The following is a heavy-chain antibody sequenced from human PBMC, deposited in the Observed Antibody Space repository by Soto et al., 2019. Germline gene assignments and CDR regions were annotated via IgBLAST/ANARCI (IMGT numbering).Heavy chain of an antibody. CDR3: VRNRGLYYLDGRAYHNNWFDS. D-gene: IGHD3-22*01. J-gene: IGHJ5*01. Sequence: PSETLSLTCAVYGGSFSGYYWSWIRQPPGKGLEWIGEINHSGSTNYNPSLKSRVTISVDTSKNQFSLKLSSVTAADTAVYYCVRNRGLYYLDGRAYHNNWFDSWGQGILVTVSS. V-gene: IGHV4-34*01. CDR1: GGSFSGYY. CDR2: INHSGST.